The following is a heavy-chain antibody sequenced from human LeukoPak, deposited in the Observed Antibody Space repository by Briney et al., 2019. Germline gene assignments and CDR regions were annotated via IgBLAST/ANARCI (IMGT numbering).Heavy chain of an antibody. Sequence: GGSLRLSCAASGFTFSSYWMSWVRQAPGKGLEWVANIKQDGSEKYYVDSVKGRFTISRDNAKNSLYLQMNSLRAEDTAVYYCARDGSRFPRIHCKLWGQGTLVTVSS. D-gene: IGHD1-26*01. J-gene: IGHJ4*02. CDR1: GFTFSSYW. CDR2: IKQDGSEK. CDR3: ARDGSRFPRIHCKL. V-gene: IGHV3-7*01.